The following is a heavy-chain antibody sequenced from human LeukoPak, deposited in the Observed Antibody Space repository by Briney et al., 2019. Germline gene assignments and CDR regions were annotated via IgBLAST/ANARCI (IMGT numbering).Heavy chain of an antibody. V-gene: IGHV1-18*04. J-gene: IGHJ4*02. CDR2: ISTYNGHT. CDR1: GCIFISYG. D-gene: IGHD3-22*01. Sequence: ASVKVSCKASGCIFISYGIIWVRRAPGQGLEWMGWISTYNGHTNFTQKFQDRVTLTTDTSTNTAYMELRGLRSDDTAVYYCAREDYYYHSVGYYYLDYWGQGTPVTVSS. CDR3: AREDYYYHSVGYYYLDY.